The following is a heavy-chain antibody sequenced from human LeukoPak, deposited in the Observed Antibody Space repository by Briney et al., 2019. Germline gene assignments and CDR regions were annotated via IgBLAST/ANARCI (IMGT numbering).Heavy chain of an antibody. J-gene: IGHJ3*01. CDR1: GFTFNNYW. CDR3: AKEIDGFDV. CDR2: IRFDGGDT. Sequence: GGSLRLSFAASGFTFNNYWMHWVRPAPGMGLVWVSSIRFDGGDTAYADSAKGRFTISRDNAKNTMFLQMNNLRAEDTAVYYCAKEIDGFDVWGQGTLVTVSS. V-gene: IGHV3-74*01.